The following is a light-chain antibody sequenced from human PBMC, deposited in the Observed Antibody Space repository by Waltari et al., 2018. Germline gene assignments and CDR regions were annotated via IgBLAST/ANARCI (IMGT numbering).Light chain of an antibody. J-gene: IGLJ1*01. V-gene: IGLV2-14*03. Sequence: ALPQPASVSGSPGASITIPCSGTNTDLGGSADVSWYEHHPGKAPKLICHDVTHRPSGVSESFSGSRSGNTASLTFSGLQSEDEADYYCSSYTTKSTYVFGSVTNVTVL. CDR3: SSYTTKSTYV. CDR2: DVT. CDR1: NTDLGGSAD.